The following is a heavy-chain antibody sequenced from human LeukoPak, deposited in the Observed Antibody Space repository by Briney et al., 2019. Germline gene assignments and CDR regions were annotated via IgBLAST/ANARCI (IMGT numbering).Heavy chain of an antibody. V-gene: IGHV1-8*03. D-gene: IGHD1-26*01. CDR2: MNPNSGNT. J-gene: IGHJ6*03. CDR1: GYTFTSYD. CDR3: ARARELLVGAIYYYYMDV. Sequence: ASVKVSCKASGYTFTSYDINWVRQATGQGLEWMGWMNPNSGNTGYAQKFQGRVTITRNTSISTAYMELSSLGSEDTAVYYCARARELLVGAIYYYYMDVWGKGTTVTVSS.